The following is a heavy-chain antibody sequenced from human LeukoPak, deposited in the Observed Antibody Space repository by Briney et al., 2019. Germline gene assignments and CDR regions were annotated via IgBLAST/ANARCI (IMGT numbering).Heavy chain of an antibody. CDR2: ISSSGSTI. Sequence: PGGPLRLSCAASGFTFSDYYMSWIRQAPGKGLEWVSYISSSGSTIYYADSVKGRFTISRDNAKNSLYLQMNSLRAEDTAVYYCARVPYSNYWFDPWGQGTLVTVSS. J-gene: IGHJ5*02. V-gene: IGHV3-11*04. D-gene: IGHD4-11*01. CDR3: ARVPYSNYWFDP. CDR1: GFTFSDYY.